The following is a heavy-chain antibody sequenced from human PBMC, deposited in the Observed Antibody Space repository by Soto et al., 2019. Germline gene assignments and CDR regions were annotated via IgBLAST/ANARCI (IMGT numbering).Heavy chain of an antibody. CDR3: MNRPRA. D-gene: IGHD6-6*01. CDR2: IYSNGDT. CDR1: EFTVGNNY. J-gene: IGHJ5*02. V-gene: IGHV3-66*01. Sequence: EVQLVESGGGLVQPGGSLRLSCAASEFTVGNNYMSWVRQAPGKGLEWVSLIYSNGDTRCADSVRGRFTISRDSSKNILYLQMNSLRADDTAIYYCMNRPRAWGRGTLVTVSS.